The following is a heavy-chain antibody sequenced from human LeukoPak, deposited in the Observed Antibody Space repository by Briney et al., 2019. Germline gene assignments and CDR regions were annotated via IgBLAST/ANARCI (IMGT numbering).Heavy chain of an antibody. CDR3: ARDPSYQLLSADDAFDI. J-gene: IGHJ3*02. Sequence: GGSLRLSCAASGFTFSDYYMSWIRQAPGKGLEWVSYISSSSSHTNYADSVKGRFTISRDNAKNSLYLQMNSLGAEDTAVYYCARDPSYQLLSADDAFDIWGQGTMVTVSS. V-gene: IGHV3-11*06. CDR2: ISSSSSHT. D-gene: IGHD2-2*01. CDR1: GFTFSDYY.